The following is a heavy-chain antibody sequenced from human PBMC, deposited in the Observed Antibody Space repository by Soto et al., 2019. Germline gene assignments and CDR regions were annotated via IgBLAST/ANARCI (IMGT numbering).Heavy chain of an antibody. Sequence: QVQLQESGPGLVKPSETLSLTCTVSGGSISSYYWSWIRQPPGKGLEWIGYIYYSGSTNYNLSLKSRVTISVDTSKNQFSLKLSSVTAADTAVYYCARDRKGYYYGSGSYYTNYYYYMDVWGKGTTVTVSS. J-gene: IGHJ6*03. CDR1: GGSISSYY. V-gene: IGHV4-59*01. D-gene: IGHD3-10*01. CDR3: ARDRKGYYYGSGSYYTNYYYYMDV. CDR2: IYYSGST.